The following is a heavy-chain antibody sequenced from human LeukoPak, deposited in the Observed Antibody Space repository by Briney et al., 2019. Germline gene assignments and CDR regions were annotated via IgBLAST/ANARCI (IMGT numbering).Heavy chain of an antibody. V-gene: IGHV3-49*04. D-gene: IGHD3-3*01. CDR3: SRDHARSHDFLN. CDR1: GFTFGDSP. Sequence: PGGSLRLSCAASGFTFGDSPMNWVRQAPGKGLEWLGFIRSSAFGGTTEYAASVKGRFTISRDDSKSIAYLQMSSLKDEDTAVYYCSRDHARSHDFLNWGQGTLVTVSS. J-gene: IGHJ4*02. CDR2: IRSSAFGGTT.